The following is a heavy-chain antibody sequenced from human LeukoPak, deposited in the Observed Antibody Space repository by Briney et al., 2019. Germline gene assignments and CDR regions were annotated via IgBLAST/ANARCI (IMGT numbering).Heavy chain of an antibody. V-gene: IGHV4-59*08. J-gene: IGHJ4*02. CDR2: IYGSGST. Sequence: SETLSLTCTVSGGSISSSYWSWIRQPPGKGLEWIGYIYGSGSTNYNPSLKSRVTISVDTSKNLFSLKLSSVTAADAAVYYCAKGPGSLSGGFDSWGQGTLVTVSS. D-gene: IGHD3-10*01. CDR3: AKGPGSLSGGFDS. CDR1: GGSISSSY.